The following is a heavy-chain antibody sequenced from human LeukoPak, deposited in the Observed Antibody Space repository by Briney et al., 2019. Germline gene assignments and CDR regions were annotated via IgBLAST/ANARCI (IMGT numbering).Heavy chain of an antibody. Sequence: GGSLRLSCAASGFTFSNYGMHWVRQAPGKGLEWVAIMRYDGGNKYYADSVKGRFTISSDNSKNTLYLQMNSLRGEDTAVYYCARVPYCGGDCYSWSYYYMDVWGIGTTVTISS. D-gene: IGHD2-21*02. CDR3: ARVPYCGGDCYSWSYYYMDV. J-gene: IGHJ6*03. CDR2: MRYDGGNK. CDR1: GFTFSNYG. V-gene: IGHV3-30*02.